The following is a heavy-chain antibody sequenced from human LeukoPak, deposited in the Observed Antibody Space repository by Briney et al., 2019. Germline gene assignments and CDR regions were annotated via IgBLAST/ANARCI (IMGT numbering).Heavy chain of an antibody. CDR1: GFTFSSYG. CDR2: IWYGGSNK. D-gene: IGHD6-6*01. Sequence: GGSLRLSCAASGFTFSSYGMHWVRQAPGKGLEWVAVIWYGGSNKYYADSVKGRFTISRDNSKNTLYLQMNSLRAEDTAVYYCAKDYTPYSSSSRDYWGQGTLVTVSS. V-gene: IGHV3-30*02. CDR3: AKDYTPYSSSSRDY. J-gene: IGHJ4*02.